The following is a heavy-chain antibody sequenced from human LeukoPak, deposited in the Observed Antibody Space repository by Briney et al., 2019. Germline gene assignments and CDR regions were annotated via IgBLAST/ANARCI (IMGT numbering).Heavy chain of an antibody. CDR2: IRNNYIT. D-gene: IGHD3-22*01. CDR1: GFTISDHY. J-gene: IGHJ4*02. V-gene: IGHV3-72*01. CDR3: TRLNYYDGSGYYPDN. Sequence: GGSLRLSCAAPGFTISDHYMDWVRQAPGGGLEWVGRIRNNYITKYAASVTDRFTISRDDSNNSMFLQMNSLKTEDTAVYYCTRLNYYDGSGYYPDNWGQGTLVTVSS.